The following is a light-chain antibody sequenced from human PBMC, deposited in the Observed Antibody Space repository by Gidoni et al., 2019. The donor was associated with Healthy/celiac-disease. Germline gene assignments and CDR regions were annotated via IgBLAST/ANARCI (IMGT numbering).Light chain of an antibody. CDR1: QSVSSSY. Sequence: EIVLTQSPGTLPLSPGERATLSCRASQSVSSSYLAWYQQQPGQAPRLLIYGASSRATGIPDRFSGSGSGTDFTLTISRLEPEDFAVYYCQQYGSFFGPGTKVDIK. J-gene: IGKJ3*01. CDR3: QQYGSF. V-gene: IGKV3-20*01. CDR2: GAS.